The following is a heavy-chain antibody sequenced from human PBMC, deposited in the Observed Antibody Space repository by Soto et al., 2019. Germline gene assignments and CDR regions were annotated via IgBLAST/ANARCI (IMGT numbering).Heavy chain of an antibody. CDR2: ICPGYSNI. V-gene: IGHV5-51*01. Sequence: PGESLKISCKGSGYIFTDHCIVWVRQMAGKGLEWVGIICPGYSNIIYSPSVQGQVTISADMSISTAYLQWSSLKASDTATYFCARGGYYDTSGSRNYHYYGMNVWGQGTTVTVSS. CDR3: ARGGYYDTSGSRNYHYYGMNV. CDR1: GYIFTDHC. D-gene: IGHD3-9*01. J-gene: IGHJ6*02.